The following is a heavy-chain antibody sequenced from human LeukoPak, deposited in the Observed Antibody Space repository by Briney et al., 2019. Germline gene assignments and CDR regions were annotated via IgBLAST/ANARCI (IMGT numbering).Heavy chain of an antibody. CDR2: ISYDGSNK. J-gene: IGHJ3*02. V-gene: IGHV3-30*18. D-gene: IGHD6-13*01. CDR3: AKGVSSSWSNDAFDI. Sequence: GGSLRLSCAASGFTFSSYGMHWVRQAPGKGLGWVAVISYDGSNKYYADSVKGRFTISRDNSKNTLYLQMNSLRTEDTAVYYCAKGVSSSWSNDAFDIWGQGTMVTVSS. CDR1: GFTFSSYG.